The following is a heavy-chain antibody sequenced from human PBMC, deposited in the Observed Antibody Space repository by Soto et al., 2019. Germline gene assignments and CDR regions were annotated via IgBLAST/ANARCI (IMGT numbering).Heavy chain of an antibody. D-gene: IGHD3-22*01. CDR3: ARLYRVVTTTLPAEYLQH. CDR2: INHSGST. J-gene: IGHJ1*01. CDR1: GGSFSGYY. V-gene: IGHV4-34*01. Sequence: LSLTCAVYGGSFSGYYWSWIRQPPGKGLEWIGEINHSGSTNYNPSLKSRVTISVDTSKNQFSLKLSSVTAADTAVYYCARLYRVVTTTLPAEYLQHWGQGTLVTVSS.